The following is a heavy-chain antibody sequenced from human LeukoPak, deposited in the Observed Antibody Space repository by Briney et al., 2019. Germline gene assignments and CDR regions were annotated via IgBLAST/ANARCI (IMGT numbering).Heavy chain of an antibody. CDR1: GYTFTSYD. CDR3: ARGGSSSTLDY. CDR2: MNPNSGNR. D-gene: IGHD6-6*01. V-gene: IGHV1-8*03. J-gene: IGHJ4*02. Sequence: ASVKVSCKASGYTFTSYDINWVRQAKGQGNEWMGWMNPNSGNRGYAQKFQGRVTITRNTDISTAYMEMRRQRERDTAVYYCARGGSSSTLDYWGQGTLVTVSS.